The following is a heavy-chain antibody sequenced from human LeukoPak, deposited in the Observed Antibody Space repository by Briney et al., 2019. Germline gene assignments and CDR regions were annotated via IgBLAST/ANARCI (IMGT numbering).Heavy chain of an antibody. Sequence: GGSLRLSCAASGLTFSTYAMSWVRQAPGKGLEWVSSISGSGDSKYYAGSVKGRFTVSRDNSKNTLDLQMNSLRGEGTAVYYCGKHYSASSSYNFDYWGQGTLVTVSS. CDR3: GKHYSASSSYNFDY. V-gene: IGHV3-23*01. CDR2: ISGSGDSK. CDR1: GLTFSTYA. D-gene: IGHD3-22*01. J-gene: IGHJ4*02.